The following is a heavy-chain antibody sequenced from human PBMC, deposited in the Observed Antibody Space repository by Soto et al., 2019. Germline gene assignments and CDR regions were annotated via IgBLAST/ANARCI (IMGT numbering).Heavy chain of an antibody. V-gene: IGHV3-30-3*01. J-gene: IGHJ4*02. CDR3: RVQGDFDY. Sequence: GGSLKLSCAASGFTFSSYAMHWVRQAPGKGLEWVAVISYDGSNKYYADSVKGRFTISRDNSKNTLYLQMNSLRAEDTAVYYCRVQGDFDYWGQGTLVTVSS. D-gene: IGHD1-1*01. CDR2: ISYDGSNK. CDR1: GFTFSSYA.